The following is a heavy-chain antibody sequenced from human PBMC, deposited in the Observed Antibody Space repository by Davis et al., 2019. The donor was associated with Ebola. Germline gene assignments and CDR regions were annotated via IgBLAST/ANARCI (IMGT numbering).Heavy chain of an antibody. CDR1: GGTFSSYA. V-gene: IGHV1-69*06. CDR3: ARLQSGSWTDYYYYGMDV. Sequence: AASVKVSCKASGGTFSSYAISWVRQAPGQGLEWMGGIIPIFGTANYAQKFQGRVTITADKSTSTAYMELSSLRSEDTAVYYYARLQSGSWTDYYYYGMDVWGQGTTVTVSS. D-gene: IGHD1-26*01. CDR2: IIPIFGTA. J-gene: IGHJ6*02.